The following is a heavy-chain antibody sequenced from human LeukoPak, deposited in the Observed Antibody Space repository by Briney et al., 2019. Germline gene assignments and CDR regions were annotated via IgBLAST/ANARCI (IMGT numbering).Heavy chain of an antibody. V-gene: IGHV3-66*01. CDR1: GFTVSSNY. Sequence: QAGGSLRLSCAASGFTVSSNYMTWVRQAPGKGLEWVSFIYSAGNTYYADSVKGRFTISRDNSKNTLYLQMNSLRAKDTAVCYCVRVEFGYSSSWYNYWGQGTLVTVSS. CDR3: VRVEFGYSSSWYNY. J-gene: IGHJ4*02. D-gene: IGHD6-13*01. CDR2: IYSAGNT.